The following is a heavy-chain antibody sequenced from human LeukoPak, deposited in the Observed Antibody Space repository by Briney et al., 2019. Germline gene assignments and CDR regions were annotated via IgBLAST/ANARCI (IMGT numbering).Heavy chain of an antibody. D-gene: IGHD3-3*01. CDR2: ISYDGSNK. CDR3: ARAGGLEWLLPYYFDY. J-gene: IGHJ4*02. CDR1: GFTFSSYA. Sequence: WGSLRLSCAASGFTFSSYAMHWVRQAPGKGLEWVAVISYDGSNKYYADSVKGRFTISRDNSKNTLYLQMNSLRAEDTAVYYCARAGGLEWLLPYYFDYWGQGTLVTVSS. V-gene: IGHV3-30-3*01.